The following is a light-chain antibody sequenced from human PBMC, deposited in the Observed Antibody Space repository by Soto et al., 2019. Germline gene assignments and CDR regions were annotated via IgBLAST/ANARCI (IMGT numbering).Light chain of an antibody. CDR3: QEYNTFSFT. CDR1: HSISSL. V-gene: IGKV1-5*01. Sequence: DIQMTQSPSTLSASVGDRVTITCRASHSISSLLAWYQQKPGKAPKVIIYDISNLESGVPSRFSGSGSGTEFTLTISSLQPEDFATYYCQEYNTFSFTFGQVTRLEI. CDR2: DIS. J-gene: IGKJ2*01.